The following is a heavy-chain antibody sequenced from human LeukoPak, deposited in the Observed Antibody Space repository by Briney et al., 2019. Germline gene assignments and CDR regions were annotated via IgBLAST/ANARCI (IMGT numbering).Heavy chain of an antibody. CDR1: GFTLSSYW. V-gene: IGHV3-74*01. Sequence: GGSLRLSCAGSGFTLSSYWMHWVRQGPGKGLVWVSRIYSEGSRTTYADSVRGRFTISGDNAKNTLYLQMNSLRAEDTAVYYCARMSDPGSGSGSYYPPNYYYYYMDVWGKGTTVTISS. CDR3: ARMSDPGSGSGSYYPPNYYYYYMDV. CDR2: IYSEGSRT. J-gene: IGHJ6*03. D-gene: IGHD3-10*01.